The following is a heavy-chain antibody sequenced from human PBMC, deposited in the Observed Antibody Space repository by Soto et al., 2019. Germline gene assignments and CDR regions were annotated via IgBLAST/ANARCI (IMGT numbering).Heavy chain of an antibody. CDR2: INSDGSTT. J-gene: IGHJ4*02. CDR1: GFIFSGYW. CDR3: ARLLGGSGSFIDY. D-gene: IGHD3-10*01. V-gene: IGHV3-74*01. Sequence: EVQLVESGGGLVQPGGSLRLSCAASGFIFSGYWMHWVRQAPGKGLVWVSRINSDGSTTSYADSVKGRFTISRDNAKNTMYLQMNSRRAEDKAVYYCARLLGGSGSFIDYWGQGTLVTVSS.